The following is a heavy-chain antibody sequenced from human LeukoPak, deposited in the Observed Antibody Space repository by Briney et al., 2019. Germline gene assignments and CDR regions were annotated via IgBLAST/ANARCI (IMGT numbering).Heavy chain of an antibody. CDR2: FDPEDGET. D-gene: IGHD5-12*01. CDR3: AAPGLRNPGFDY. V-gene: IGHV1-24*01. J-gene: IGHJ4*02. Sequence: ASVKVSCKVSGYTLTELSMRWVRQAPGKGLEWMGGFDPEDGETIYAQKFQGRVTMTEDTSTDTAYMELSSLRSEDTAVYYCAAPGLRNPGFDYWGQGTLVTVSS. CDR1: GYTLTELS.